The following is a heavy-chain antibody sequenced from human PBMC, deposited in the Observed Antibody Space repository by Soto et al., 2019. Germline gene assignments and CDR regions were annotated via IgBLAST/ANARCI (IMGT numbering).Heavy chain of an antibody. CDR1: GFTFSSYS. Sequence: EVQLVESGGGLVQPGGSLRLSCAASGFTFSSYSMNWVRQAPGKGLEWVSYISSSSSTIYYADSVKGRFTISRDNAKNSLYLQMNSRRAEDTAGYYCARAIPSVFGYWGQGTLVTVSS. CDR2: ISSSSSTI. J-gene: IGHJ4*02. CDR3: ARAIPSVFGY. V-gene: IGHV3-48*01. D-gene: IGHD2-2*02.